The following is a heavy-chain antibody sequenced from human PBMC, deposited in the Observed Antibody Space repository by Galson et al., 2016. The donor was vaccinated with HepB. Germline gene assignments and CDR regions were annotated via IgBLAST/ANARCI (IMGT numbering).Heavy chain of an antibody. CDR1: GFTFSSYN. CDR3: ARDWTAAVVRYSFDI. V-gene: IGHV3-48*02. Sequence: SLRLSCAASGFTFSSYNMNWVRQAPGKGLEWVSYISGSSHSIYYADSVKGRFTISRDNAKNSLYLQMNSLRDEDTAVYYCARDWTAAVVRYSFDIWGQGTMVTVSS. J-gene: IGHJ3*02. CDR2: ISGSSHSI. D-gene: IGHD6-13*01.